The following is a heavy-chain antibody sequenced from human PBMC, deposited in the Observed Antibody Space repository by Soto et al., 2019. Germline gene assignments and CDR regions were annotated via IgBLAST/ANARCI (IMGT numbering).Heavy chain of an antibody. Sequence: QVQLVESGGGVVQPGRSLRLSCAASGFTFSSYGMHWVRQAPGKGLEWVAVISYDGSNKYCADSVKGRFTISRDNSKNTLYLQMNSLRAEDTAVYYCAKDRGRFLEWRYYGMDVWGQGTTVTVSS. D-gene: IGHD3-3*01. V-gene: IGHV3-30*18. CDR1: GFTFSSYG. CDR2: ISYDGSNK. CDR3: AKDRGRFLEWRYYGMDV. J-gene: IGHJ6*02.